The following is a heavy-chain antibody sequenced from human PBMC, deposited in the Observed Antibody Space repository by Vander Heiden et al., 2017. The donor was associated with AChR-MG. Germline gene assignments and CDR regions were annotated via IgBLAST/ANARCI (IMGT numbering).Heavy chain of an antibody. CDR2: MNPNSGNT. J-gene: IGHJ4*02. Sequence: QVQLVQSGAEVKKPGASVKVSCKASGYTFTSYDINWVRQATGQGLEWMGWMNPNSGNTGYAQKFQGRVTMTRNTSISTAYMELSSLRSEDTAVYYCASSGPGRRVSRRLWSFDYWGQGTLVTVSS. CDR1: GYTFTSYD. CDR3: ASSGPGRRVSRRLWSFDY. D-gene: IGHD2-21*01. V-gene: IGHV1-8*01.